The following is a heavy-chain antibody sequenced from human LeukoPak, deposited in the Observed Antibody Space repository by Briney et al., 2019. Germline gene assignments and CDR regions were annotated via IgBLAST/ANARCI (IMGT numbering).Heavy chain of an antibody. CDR2: IYYSGST. CDR3: ARALGYCSSTSCRNWFDT. V-gene: IGHV4-59*01. Sequence: PSETLSLTCTASRGSISSYYWSWIRQPPGKGLDCMCDIYYSGSTNYNPSLKSRLTISVDTSKNQFSLQLSSVTAADTAVYHCARALGYCSSTSCRNWFDTWGQGTLVTVSS. J-gene: IGHJ5*02. D-gene: IGHD2-2*01. CDR1: RGSISSYY.